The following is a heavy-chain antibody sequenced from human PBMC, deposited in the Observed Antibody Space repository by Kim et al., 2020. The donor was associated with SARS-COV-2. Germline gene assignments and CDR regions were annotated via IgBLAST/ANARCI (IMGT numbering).Heavy chain of an antibody. CDR3: AGGVVVAAEDYFDY. Sequence: YNPSLKRRVTISVEKSKNQVSLRLSSLTAADTAVYYCAGGVVVAAEDYFDYWGQGTLVTVSS. J-gene: IGHJ4*02. V-gene: IGHV4-59*09. D-gene: IGHD2-15*01.